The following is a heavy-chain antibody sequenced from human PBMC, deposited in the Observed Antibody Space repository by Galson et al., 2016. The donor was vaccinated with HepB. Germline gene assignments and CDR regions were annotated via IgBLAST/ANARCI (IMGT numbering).Heavy chain of an antibody. CDR1: GYSFSNYG. V-gene: IGHV1-18*01. J-gene: IGHJ4*02. CDR2: ISDYNGNT. D-gene: IGHD5-12*01. CDR3: ARASGGYSGYEWNFFDY. Sequence: SVKVSCKASGYSFSNYGITWVRQAPGQGPEWMGWISDYNGNTKYAQNFQDRVTMTTETSTSTAYMELRSLRSDDTAVYYCARASGGYSGYEWNFFDYWGQGTLVTVSS.